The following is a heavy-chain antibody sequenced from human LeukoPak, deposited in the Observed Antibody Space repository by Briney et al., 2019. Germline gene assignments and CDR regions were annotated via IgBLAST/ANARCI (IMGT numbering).Heavy chain of an antibody. Sequence: SETLSPTCTVPGRSLSSSSYYWGWIRQPPGTGLEWFGSIYYSGSTYYHPSLKSRVTISVDTSKNQFSLKLSSVTAADTAVYYCARDKGVSPQPDYCGQGTLVTDSS. V-gene: IGHV4-39*07. CDR3: ARDKGVSPQPDY. J-gene: IGHJ4*02. D-gene: IGHD3-10*01. CDR2: IYYSGST. CDR1: GRSLSSSSYY.